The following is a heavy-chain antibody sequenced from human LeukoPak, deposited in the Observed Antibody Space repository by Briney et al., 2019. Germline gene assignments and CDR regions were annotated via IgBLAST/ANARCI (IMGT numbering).Heavy chain of an antibody. CDR1: GFTFSSYA. J-gene: IGHJ4*02. V-gene: IGHV3-23*01. Sequence: GGSLRLFCEASGFTFSSYAMSLVRPAPGEGPELVSAISGSGGSTYYVDSVKGRFTISRDNSKNKLYLQMNSLRAEDTTVYYCANGLRSSSSFGWIGYWGQGTLVTVSS. CDR3: ANGLRSSSSFGWIGY. CDR2: ISGSGGST. D-gene: IGHD6-6*01.